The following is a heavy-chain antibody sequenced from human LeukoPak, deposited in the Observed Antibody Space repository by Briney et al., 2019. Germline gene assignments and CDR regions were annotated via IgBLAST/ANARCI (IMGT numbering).Heavy chain of an antibody. V-gene: IGHV3-23*01. CDR2: ISGSGGST. D-gene: IGHD1-26*01. CDR3: AKDREVGATTVGAFDI. Sequence: PGGSLGLSCAASGFTFSSYAMSWVRQAPGKGLEWVSAISGSGGSTYYADSVKGRFTISRDNSKNTLYLQMHSLRAEDTAVYYCAKDREVGATTVGAFDIWGQGTMVTVSS. J-gene: IGHJ3*02. CDR1: GFTFSSYA.